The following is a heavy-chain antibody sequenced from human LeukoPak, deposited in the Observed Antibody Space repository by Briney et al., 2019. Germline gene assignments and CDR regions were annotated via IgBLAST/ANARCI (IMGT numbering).Heavy chain of an antibody. CDR2: IYHSGST. CDR3: ARGLSQQPDAFDI. Sequence: PSGTLSLTCAVSGGSISSGNWWSWVRQPPGKGLEWIGEIYHSGSTNYNPSLKSRVTISVDTSKNQFSLKLSSVTAADTAVYYCARGLSQQPDAFDIWGRGTMVAASS. J-gene: IGHJ3*02. D-gene: IGHD6-13*01. V-gene: IGHV4-4*02. CDR1: GGSISSGNW.